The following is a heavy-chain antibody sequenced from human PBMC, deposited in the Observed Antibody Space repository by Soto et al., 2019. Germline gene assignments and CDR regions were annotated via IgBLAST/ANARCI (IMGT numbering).Heavy chain of an antibody. J-gene: IGHJ5*02. V-gene: IGHV4-4*07. D-gene: IGHD3-3*01. CDR3: ARGQRFSDWFDP. CDR1: GGAISGYY. Sequence: SLTCTVTGGAISGYYWTWIRQSDGEGLEWIGRIYSSGSTNYNPSLKSRVTISLDTSMNYFSLRLSSVTAADTAVYYCARGQRFSDWFDPWGQGTLVTSPQ. CDR2: IYSSGST.